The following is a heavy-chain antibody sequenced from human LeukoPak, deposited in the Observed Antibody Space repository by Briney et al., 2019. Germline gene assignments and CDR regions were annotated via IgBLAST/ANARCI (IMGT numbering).Heavy chain of an antibody. J-gene: IGHJ4*02. V-gene: IGHV3-11*04. CDR1: GFTFSDYY. D-gene: IGHD2-15*01. CDR3: ARDRYFGDIVVVVGY. CDR2: ISSSGSTI. Sequence: GGSLRLSCAASGFTFSDYYMSWIRQAPGKGLEWVSYISSSGSTIYYADSVKVRFTISRENAKNSLYLQMNSLRAEDTAVYYCARDRYFGDIVVVVGYWGQGTLVTVSS.